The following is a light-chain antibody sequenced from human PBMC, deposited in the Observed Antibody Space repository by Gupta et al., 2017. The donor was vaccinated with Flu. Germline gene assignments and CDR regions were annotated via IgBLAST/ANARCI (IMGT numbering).Light chain of an antibody. CDR3: QQANKDPLT. Sequence: PSSVSAPVGDIVNITCRASQGVRTWLVWYQQKAGKAPQLLIHTVSKLRSVVPSRFSGSGFETDFTRTINNLQTEDFATYYCQQANKDPLTLGGGTRVEI. CDR2: TVS. V-gene: IGKV1D-12*01. J-gene: IGKJ4*01. CDR1: QGVRTW.